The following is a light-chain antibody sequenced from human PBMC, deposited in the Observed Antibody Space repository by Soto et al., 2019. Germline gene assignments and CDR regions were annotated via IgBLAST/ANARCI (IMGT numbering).Light chain of an antibody. J-gene: IGLJ3*02. CDR2: NNN. CDR3: AAWDDSLNGWV. V-gene: IGLV1-44*01. CDR1: SSNIGSNT. Sequence: QSVLTQPPSASGTPGQRVTISCSGSSSNIGSNTVNWYQQLPGTAPRLLIYNNNQRPSGVPNRFSGSKSGTSASLAISGLQSEDEADHYCAAWDDSLNGWVFGGGTKLTVL.